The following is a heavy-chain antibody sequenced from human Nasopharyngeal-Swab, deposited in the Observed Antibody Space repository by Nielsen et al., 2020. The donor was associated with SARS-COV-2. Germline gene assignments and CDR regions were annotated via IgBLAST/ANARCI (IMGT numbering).Heavy chain of an antibody. CDR3: ARDTYDFWSGYYDTFSYFDY. CDR2: ISAYNGNT. Sequence: VKVSCKASGYTFTSYGISWVRQAPGQGLEWMGWISAYNGNTNYAQKLQGRVTMTTDTSTSTAYMELRSLRSDDTAVYYCARDTYDFWSGYYDTFSYFDYWGQGTLVTVSS. CDR1: GYTFTSYG. D-gene: IGHD3-3*01. V-gene: IGHV1-18*01. J-gene: IGHJ4*02.